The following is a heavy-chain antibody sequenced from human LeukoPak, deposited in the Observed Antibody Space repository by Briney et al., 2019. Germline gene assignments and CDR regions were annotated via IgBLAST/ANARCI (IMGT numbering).Heavy chain of an antibody. V-gene: IGHV3-23*01. CDR1: GFTFSSYA. CDR2: ISGSGGST. D-gene: IGHD2-2*01. CDR3: AKASTAALFDY. Sequence: GGSLRLYCAASGFTFSSYAMSWVRQAPGKGLEWVSAISGSGGSTYYADSVKGRFTISRDNSKNPLYLQMNSLRAEDTAVYYCAKASTAALFDYWGQGTLVTVSS. J-gene: IGHJ4*02.